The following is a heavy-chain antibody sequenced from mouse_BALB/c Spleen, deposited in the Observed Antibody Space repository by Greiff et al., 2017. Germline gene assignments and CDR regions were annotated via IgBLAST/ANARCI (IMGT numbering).Heavy chain of an antibody. V-gene: IGHV1-5*01. CDR2: IYPGNSDT. D-gene: IGHD1-2*01. J-gene: IGHJ3*01. Sequence: EVQLQQSGTVLARPGASVKMSCKASGYTFTSYWMHWVKQRPGQGLEWIGAIYPGNSDTSYNQKFKGKAKLTAVTSTSTAYMELSSLTNEDSAVYYCTRRREFITTEFAYWGQGTLVTVSA. CDR1: GYTFTSYW. CDR3: TRRREFITTEFAY.